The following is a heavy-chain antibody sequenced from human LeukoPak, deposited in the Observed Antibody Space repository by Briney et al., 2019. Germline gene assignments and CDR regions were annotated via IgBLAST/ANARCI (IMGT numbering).Heavy chain of an antibody. D-gene: IGHD3-9*01. Sequence: SETLSLTCTVSGGSISSYYWSWIRQPPGKGLEWIGYISYSGSTNYNPSLKSRVTISVDTSKNQFSLKLASVTAADTAVYYCARSTSTMTAYVYWGQGTLVTVSS. J-gene: IGHJ4*02. CDR2: ISYSGST. CDR3: ARSTSTMTAYVY. V-gene: IGHV4-59*01. CDR1: GGSISSYY.